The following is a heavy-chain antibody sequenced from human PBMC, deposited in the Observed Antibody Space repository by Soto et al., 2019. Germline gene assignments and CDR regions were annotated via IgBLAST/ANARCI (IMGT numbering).Heavy chain of an antibody. D-gene: IGHD1-1*01. J-gene: IGHJ6*02. V-gene: IGHV3-23*01. CDR2: ISGSGGST. CDR3: AKQQGPGTPYYYAMDI. CDR1: GFTFSSYA. Sequence: GGSLRLSCAASGFTFSSYAMSWVRQAPGKGLEWVSAISGSGGSTYYADSVKGRFTISRDNSRNTLYMQMNSLSVEDTAVYYCAKQQGPGTPYYYAMDIWGQGTTVTVSS.